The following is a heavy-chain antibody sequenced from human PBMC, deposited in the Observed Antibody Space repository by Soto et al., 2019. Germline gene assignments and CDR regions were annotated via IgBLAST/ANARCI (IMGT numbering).Heavy chain of an antibody. CDR3: ACIVLMVYASIDY. CDR2: ISSSSSTI. V-gene: IGHV3-48*02. Sequence: GGSLRLSCAAAGFTFSSYSMNWIRQAPGKGLEWVSYISSSSSTIYYADSVKGRFTISRDNAKNSLYLQMNSLRDEDTAVYYCACIVLMVYASIDYWGQGTLVTVSS. D-gene: IGHD2-8*01. J-gene: IGHJ4*02. CDR1: GFTFSSYS.